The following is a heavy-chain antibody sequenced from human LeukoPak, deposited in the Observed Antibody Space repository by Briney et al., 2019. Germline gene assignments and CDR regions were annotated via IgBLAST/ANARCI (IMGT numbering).Heavy chain of an antibody. V-gene: IGHV1-18*01. CDR1: GYTFTRYG. CDR2: IRAYNGNT. J-gene: IGHJ6*04. D-gene: IGHD3-10*01. CDR3: ATGLYGSGSYYSGPA. Sequence: ASVKVSCKASGYTFTRYGISWVRQAPGQGLEWMGWIRAYNGNTNYAQKLQGRVTMTEDTSTDTAYMELSSLRSEDTAVYYCATGLYGSGSYYSGPAWGKGTTVTISS.